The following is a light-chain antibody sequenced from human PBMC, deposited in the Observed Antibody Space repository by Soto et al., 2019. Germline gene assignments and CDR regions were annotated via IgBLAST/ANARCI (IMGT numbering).Light chain of an antibody. CDR2: DVS. CDR1: SSDVGGYNY. V-gene: IGLV2-14*01. J-gene: IGLJ1*01. CDR3: SSYTSSITHV. Sequence: QSALAQPASVSGSPGQSITISCTGTSSDVGGYNYVSWHQQHPGKAPKLLIYDVSSRPSGVSNRFSASKSGNTASLTISGLQAEDEADYYCSSYTSSITHVFGTGTNLTVL.